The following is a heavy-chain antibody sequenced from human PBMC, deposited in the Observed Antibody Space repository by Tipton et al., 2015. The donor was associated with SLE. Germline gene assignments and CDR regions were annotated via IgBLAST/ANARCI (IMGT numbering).Heavy chain of an antibody. Sequence: QSGPEVKKPGASVKVSCKASGYTFTSYYITWVRQAPGQGLEWMGIINPSGGSTSYAQKFQGRVTMTRDTSTSTVYMELSSLRSEDTAVYYGARGVVAAAGSLYYGMDVWGQGTTVTVSS. V-gene: IGHV1-46*01. CDR1: GYTFTSYY. CDR3: ARGVVAAAGSLYYGMDV. CDR2: INPSGGST. D-gene: IGHD6-13*01. J-gene: IGHJ6*02.